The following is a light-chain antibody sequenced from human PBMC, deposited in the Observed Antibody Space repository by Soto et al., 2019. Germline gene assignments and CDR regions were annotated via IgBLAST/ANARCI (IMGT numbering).Light chain of an antibody. V-gene: IGKV3-11*01. CDR2: DAS. CDR3: QQRHMWPIT. J-gene: IGKJ5*01. Sequence: EIVLTQSPATLSLSPGERATLSCRASQSVGSYLAWFQQRPGQAPRLVIHDASKRATGIPARFSGSGSGTDFSLTISGLEPEDFAVYYCQQRHMWPITFGQGTRLEIK. CDR1: QSVGSY.